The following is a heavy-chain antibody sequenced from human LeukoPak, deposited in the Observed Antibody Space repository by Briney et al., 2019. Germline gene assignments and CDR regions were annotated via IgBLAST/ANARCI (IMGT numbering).Heavy chain of an antibody. CDR3: ARGNYDSSGYYTS. J-gene: IGHJ5*02. D-gene: IGHD3-22*01. Sequence: GGSLRLSCATSGFTFSTYGMSWVRQAPGKGLEWVSYISSSGSTIYYADSVKGRFTISRDNAKNSLYLQMNSLRAEDTAVYYCARGNYDSSGYYTSWGQGTLVTVSS. V-gene: IGHV3-48*04. CDR2: ISSSGSTI. CDR1: GFTFSTYG.